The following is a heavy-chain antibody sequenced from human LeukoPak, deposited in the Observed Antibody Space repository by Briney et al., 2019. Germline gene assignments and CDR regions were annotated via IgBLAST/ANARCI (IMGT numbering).Heavy chain of an antibody. CDR1: GGSISSSRYY. J-gene: IGHJ4*02. CDR2: IHYSGST. CDR3: ARVVSPYCGGDCYSRGIDY. Sequence: SETLSLTCTVSGGSISSSRYYWGWIRQPPGKGLEWIGSIHYSGSTYYNPSLKSRVTVSVDTSENQFSLKLSSVAAADTAVYYCARVVSPYCGGDCYSRGIDYWGQGTLVTVSS. D-gene: IGHD2-21*02. V-gene: IGHV4-39*07.